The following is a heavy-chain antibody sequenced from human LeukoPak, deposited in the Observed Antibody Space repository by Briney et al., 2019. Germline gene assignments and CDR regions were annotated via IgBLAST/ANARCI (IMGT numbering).Heavy chain of an antibody. CDR1: GGSFSGYY. CDR3: ARADDYGDHY. CDR2: INHSGST. D-gene: IGHD4-17*01. V-gene: IGHV4-34*01. Sequence: SETLSLTCAVYGGSFSGYYWSWIRQPPGKGLEWIGEINHSGSTNYNPSLKSRVTISVDTSKNQFSLKLSSVTAADTAVYYCARADDYGDHYWGQGTLVTVPS. J-gene: IGHJ4*02.